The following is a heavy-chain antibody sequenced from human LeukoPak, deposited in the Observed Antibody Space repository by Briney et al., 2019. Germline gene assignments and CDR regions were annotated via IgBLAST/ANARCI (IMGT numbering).Heavy chain of an antibody. D-gene: IGHD1-1*01. Sequence: GGSLRLSCAGSGFTFSQDWMSWVRQVPGKGLEWLGLIKNKIDGGTTDYAVTVKVRFTISRDDSNNTLYLQMNSLKTGDTAVYYCSKYNPYDALDYWGQGTLVTVSS. CDR3: SKYNPYDALDY. J-gene: IGHJ4*02. V-gene: IGHV3-15*01. CDR1: GFTFSQDW. CDR2: IKNKIDGGTT.